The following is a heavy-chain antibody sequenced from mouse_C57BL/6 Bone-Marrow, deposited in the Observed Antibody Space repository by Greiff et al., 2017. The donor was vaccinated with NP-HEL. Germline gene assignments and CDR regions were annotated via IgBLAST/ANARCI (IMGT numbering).Heavy chain of an antibody. J-gene: IGHJ4*01. CDR1: GFNIKDYY. Sequence: VQLQQSGAELVRPGASVKLSCTASGFNIKDYYMHWVKQRPEQGLEWIGRIDPEDGDTEYAPQFQGQATMTADTSSNTAYLQLSSLTSEDTAVYYCKAPSYYYGSSYLYYYAMDYWGQGTSVTVSS. D-gene: IGHD1-1*01. V-gene: IGHV14-1*01. CDR3: KAPSYYYGSSYLYYYAMDY. CDR2: IDPEDGDT.